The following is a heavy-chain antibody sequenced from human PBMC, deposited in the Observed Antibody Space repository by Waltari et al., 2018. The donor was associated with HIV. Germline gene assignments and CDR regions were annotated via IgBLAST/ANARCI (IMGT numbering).Heavy chain of an antibody. J-gene: IGHJ4*02. CDR3: ARGWYIDY. CDR2: SNPEGTIT. CDR1: GFTFSSHW. V-gene: IGHV3-74*03. D-gene: IGHD6-19*01. Sequence: EVLLVESGGGSVQPGGSLTLSCAAPGFTFSSHWMQWVRQVPGKGLVWVSRSNPEGTITTYADSVKGRFTVSRDNAKNTLYLQMNSLRVEDTALYYCARGWYIDYWGQGTLVTVSS.